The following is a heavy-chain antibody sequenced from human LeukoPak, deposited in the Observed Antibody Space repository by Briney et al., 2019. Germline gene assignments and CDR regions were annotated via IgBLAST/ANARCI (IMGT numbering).Heavy chain of an antibody. Sequence: SVKVSCKASGGTFSSYAISWVRQAPGQGLEWMGRIIPILGIANYAQKFQGRVTITADKSTSTAYMELSSLRSEDTAVYYCAREGIHDYGDYGYYFDYWGQGTLVTVSS. CDR3: AREGIHDYGDYGYYFDY. D-gene: IGHD4-17*01. CDR2: IIPILGIA. V-gene: IGHV1-69*04. J-gene: IGHJ4*02. CDR1: GGTFSSYA.